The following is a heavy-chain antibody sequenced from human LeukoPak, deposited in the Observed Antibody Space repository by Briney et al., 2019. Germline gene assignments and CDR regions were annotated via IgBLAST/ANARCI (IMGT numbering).Heavy chain of an antibody. CDR3: AKDSPGGAEYFQH. Sequence: GGSLRLSCAASGFAFHDYAMHWVRQAPGKGLEWVSLISWDGGSTYYADSVKGRFTISRDNSKNSLYLQMNSLRAEDTALYYCAKDSPGGAEYFQHWGQGTLVTVSS. V-gene: IGHV3-43D*04. J-gene: IGHJ1*01. CDR2: ISWDGGST. CDR1: GFAFHDYA. D-gene: IGHD1-14*01.